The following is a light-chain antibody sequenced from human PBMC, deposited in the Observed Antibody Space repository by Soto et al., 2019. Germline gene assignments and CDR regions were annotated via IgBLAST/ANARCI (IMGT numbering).Light chain of an antibody. J-gene: IGLJ2*01. CDR2: EVT. Sequence: QSVLTQPASVSGSPGQSITIFCTGTSSDVGGYNFVSWYQQHPGKAPKLMIYEVTDRPSGVSNRFSGSKSGSTASLAISGLQAEDEADYYCSSYTSRNTLAFGGGTKLTVL. CDR3: SSYTSRNTLA. V-gene: IGLV2-14*01. CDR1: SSDVGGYNF.